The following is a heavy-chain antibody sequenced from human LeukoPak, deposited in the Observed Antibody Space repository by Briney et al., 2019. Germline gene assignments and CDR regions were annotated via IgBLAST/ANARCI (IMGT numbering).Heavy chain of an antibody. D-gene: IGHD6-19*01. CDR3: AKDHSSGWRKGSFDY. CDR1: GFTFDDYA. Sequence: GRSLRLSCAPSGFTFDDYAMHWVRQAPGKGLEWVSGISWNSGSIGYADSVKGRFTISRDNAKNSLYLQMNSLRAEDMALYYCAKDHSSGWRKGSFDYWGQGTLVTVSS. V-gene: IGHV3-9*03. J-gene: IGHJ4*02. CDR2: ISWNSGSI.